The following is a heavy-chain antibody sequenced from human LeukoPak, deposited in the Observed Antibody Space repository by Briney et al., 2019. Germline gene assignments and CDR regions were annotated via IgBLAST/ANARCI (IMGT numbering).Heavy chain of an antibody. J-gene: IGHJ4*02. CDR2: INPNSGGT. CDR1: GYTFTGYY. V-gene: IGHV1-2*02. CDR3: ARDIYKTGTPDY. D-gene: IGHD1-7*01. Sequence: ASVKVSCKASGYTFTGYYMHWVRQAPGQGLEWMGWINPNSGGTNYAQKFQGRVTMTRDTSISTAYMELSRLRSDDTAMYYCARDIYKTGTPDYWGQGTLVTVSS.